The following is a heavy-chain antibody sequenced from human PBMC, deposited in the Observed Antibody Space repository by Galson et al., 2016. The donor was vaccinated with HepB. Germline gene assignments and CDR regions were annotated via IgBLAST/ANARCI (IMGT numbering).Heavy chain of an antibody. CDR2: ISTRRTT. D-gene: IGHD1-1*01. J-gene: IGHJ4*02. CDR3: AKERLVRRIFYH. V-gene: IGHV3-23*01. Sequence: SLRLSCAASGFVFPNFGLSWVRQAPGRGLEWVASISTRRTTYYSDSVQGRFTISRANSNNTLYLQMNGLRAEDTAVYYCAKERLVRRIFYHWGQGTMLTVSS. CDR1: GFVFPNFG.